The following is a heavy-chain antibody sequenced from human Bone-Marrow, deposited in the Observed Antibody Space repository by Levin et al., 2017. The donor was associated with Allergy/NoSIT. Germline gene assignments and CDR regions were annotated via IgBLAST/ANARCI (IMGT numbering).Heavy chain of an antibody. CDR3: ARVRRGIVASTGFDY. CDR2: IIPAFGTP. CDR1: GGTFNSHA. Sequence: KISCKTFGGTFNSHAFTWVRQAPGQGLEWLGGIIPAFGTPNHAQKFQDRITFIADKSTSTVYMELTGLTSGDTAVYYCARVRRGIVASTGFDYWGQGTLVTVS. D-gene: IGHD1-26*01. J-gene: IGHJ4*02. V-gene: IGHV1-69*06.